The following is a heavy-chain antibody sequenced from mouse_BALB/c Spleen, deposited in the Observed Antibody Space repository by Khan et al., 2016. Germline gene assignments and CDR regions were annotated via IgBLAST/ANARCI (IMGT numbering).Heavy chain of an antibody. CDR3: ASPYGSSYVGFAY. CDR1: GYSFTGYY. J-gene: IGHJ3*01. V-gene: IGHV1S34*01. CDR2: ITFYNGAT. D-gene: IGHD1-1*01. Sequence: LVKTGASVKISCKASGYSFTGYYMHWVKQSHGKSLEWIGYITFYNGATSYNQKFKGKATFTVDTSSSTAYMQFNSLTSEDSAVYYCASPYGSSYVGFAYWGQGTLVTVSA.